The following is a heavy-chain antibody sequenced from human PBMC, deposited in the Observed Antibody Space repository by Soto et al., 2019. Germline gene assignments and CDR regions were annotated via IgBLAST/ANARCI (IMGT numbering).Heavy chain of an antibody. D-gene: IGHD2-21*01. V-gene: IGHV4-30-2*01. J-gene: IGHJ4*02. CDR3: ARGNVVAIDY. Sequence: SDTLSLTCAVFGGSISSGGYSWSWIRQPPGKGLEWIGYIYHSGSTYYNPSLKSRVTISVDRSKNQFSLKLSSVTAADTAVYYCARGNVVAIDYWGQGTLVTVSS. CDR2: IYHSGST. CDR1: GGSISSGGYS.